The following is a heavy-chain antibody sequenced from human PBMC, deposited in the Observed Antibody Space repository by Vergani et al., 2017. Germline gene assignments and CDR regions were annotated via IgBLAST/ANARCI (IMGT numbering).Heavy chain of an antibody. D-gene: IGHD3-16*01. CDR1: GGSFSGYY. V-gene: IGHV4-34*01. Sequence: QVQLQQWGAGLLKPSETLSLTCAVYGGSFSGYYWSWIRQPPGKGLEWIGEINHSGSTNYNPSLKSRVTISVDTSKNQFALKLSLVTAADTAVYYCARGLGRYGYWGQGTLVTVSS. CDR2: INHSGST. CDR3: ARGLGRYGY. J-gene: IGHJ4*02.